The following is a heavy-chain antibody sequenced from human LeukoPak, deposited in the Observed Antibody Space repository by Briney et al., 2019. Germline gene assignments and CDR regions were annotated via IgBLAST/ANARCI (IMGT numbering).Heavy chain of an antibody. V-gene: IGHV3-11*06. CDR3: ARTVVGYYGSGSYAFDY. CDR1: GFTFSDYY. D-gene: IGHD3-10*01. J-gene: IGHJ4*02. Sequence: PGGSLRLSCAASGFTFSDYYMSWIRQAPGKGLEWVSYISSSSSYTNCADSVKGRFTISRDNAKNSLYLQMNSLRAEDTAVYYCARTVVGYYGSGSYAFDYWGQGTLVTVSS. CDR2: ISSSSSYT.